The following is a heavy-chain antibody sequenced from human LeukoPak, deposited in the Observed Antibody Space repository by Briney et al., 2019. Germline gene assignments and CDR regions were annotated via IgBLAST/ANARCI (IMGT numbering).Heavy chain of an antibody. Sequence: ASVKVSCKASGYTFTGYYMHWVRQAPGQGLEWMGIINPSGGSTSYAQKFQGRVTMTRDTSTSTVYMELSSLRSEDTAVYYCARDTTVTTSVHPEYFQHWGQGTLVTVSS. J-gene: IGHJ1*01. V-gene: IGHV1-46*01. CDR1: GYTFTGYY. CDR2: INPSGGST. CDR3: ARDTTVTTSVHPEYFQH. D-gene: IGHD4-17*01.